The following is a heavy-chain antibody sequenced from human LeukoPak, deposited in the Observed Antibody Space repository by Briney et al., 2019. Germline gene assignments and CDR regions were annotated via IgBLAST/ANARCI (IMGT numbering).Heavy chain of an antibody. V-gene: IGHV1-18*01. D-gene: IGHD5-18*01. CDR3: ARRGYSYALYYFDY. CDR1: GYTFTSYG. Sequence: ASVKVSCKASGYTFTSYGISWVRQAPGQGLEWMGWIGAYNGNTNYAQKLQGRVTMTTDTSTSTAYMELRSLRSDDTAVYYCARRGYSYALYYFDYWGQGTLVTVSS. J-gene: IGHJ4*02. CDR2: IGAYNGNT.